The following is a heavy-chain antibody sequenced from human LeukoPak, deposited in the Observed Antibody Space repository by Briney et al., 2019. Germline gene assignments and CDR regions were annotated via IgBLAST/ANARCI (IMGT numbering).Heavy chain of an antibody. CDR3: AKTRHGALDY. J-gene: IGHJ4*02. CDR1: GFTFSRYG. V-gene: IGHV3-30*18. D-gene: IGHD4-17*01. CDR2: ISYDGSNK. Sequence: GGSLRLSCAASGFTFSRYGMHWVRQAPGKGLEWVAVISYDGSNKYYADSVKGRFTISRDNSKNTLYLQMNSLRAEDTAVYYCAKTRHGALDYWGQGTLVTVSS.